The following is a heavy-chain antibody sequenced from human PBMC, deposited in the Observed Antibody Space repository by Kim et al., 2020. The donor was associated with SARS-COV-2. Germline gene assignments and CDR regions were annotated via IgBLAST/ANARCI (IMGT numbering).Heavy chain of an antibody. J-gene: IGHJ6*02. Sequence: GGSLRLSCAASGFTFSSYDMHWVRQATGKGLEWVSAIGTAGDTYYPGSVKGRFTISRENAKNSLYLQMNSLRAGDTAVYYCARGDFIAVAAHDTNYYYGMDVWGQGTTVTVSS. CDR1: GFTFSSYD. V-gene: IGHV3-13*01. CDR3: ARGDFIAVAAHDTNYYYGMDV. D-gene: IGHD6-19*01. CDR2: IGTAGDT.